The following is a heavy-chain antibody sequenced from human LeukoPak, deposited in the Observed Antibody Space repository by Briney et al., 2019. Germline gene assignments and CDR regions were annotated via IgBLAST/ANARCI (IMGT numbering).Heavy chain of an antibody. CDR3: VKVAGYHDGSGYCSSGFDY. J-gene: IGHJ4*02. CDR1: GFTFDVYA. V-gene: IGHV3-9*01. Sequence: GGSVSLLCAASGFTFDVYAMQWARPARGEGREWVSGISWNSGCICYADSVKGRVTISKDNAKNSLYLQINSLRAEDTGLYYCVKVAGYHDGSGYCSSGFDYWGQGTLVTVSS. D-gene: IGHD3-22*01. CDR2: ISWNSGCI.